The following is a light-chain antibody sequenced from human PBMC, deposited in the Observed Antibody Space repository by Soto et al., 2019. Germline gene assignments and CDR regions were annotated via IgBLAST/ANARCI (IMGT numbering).Light chain of an antibody. CDR1: SSNIGAGYD. CDR3: QSYVSSLSGSV. CDR2: GNS. Sequence: QSVLTQPPSVSGAPGQRVTISCTGTSSNIGAGYDVHWYQQLPGTAPKLLIYGNSNRPSGVPDRFSGSKSGTYASLAITGLKAEDYADYCCQSYVSSLSGSVFGGGTKLTVL. V-gene: IGLV1-40*01. J-gene: IGLJ2*01.